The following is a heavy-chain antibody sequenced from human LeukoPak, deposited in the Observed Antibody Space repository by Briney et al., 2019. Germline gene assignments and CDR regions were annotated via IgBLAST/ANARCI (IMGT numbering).Heavy chain of an antibody. CDR2: MNPNSGNT. D-gene: IGHD6-19*01. Sequence: ASVKVSCKASGYTFTSYDINWVRQATGQGLEWMGWMNPNSGNTGYAQKFQGRVTMTRNTSIGTAYMELSSLRSEDTAVYYCARGQVGSSGWYYYYYYGMDVWGQGATVTVSS. CDR1: GYTFTSYD. CDR3: ARGQVGSSGWYYYYYYGMDV. V-gene: IGHV1-8*01. J-gene: IGHJ6*02.